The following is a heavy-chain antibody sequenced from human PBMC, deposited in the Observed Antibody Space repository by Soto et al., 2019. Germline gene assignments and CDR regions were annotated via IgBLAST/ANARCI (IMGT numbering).Heavy chain of an antibody. D-gene: IGHD2-15*01. CDR3: ATWVDIVVVVAAIFTAFDI. CDR2: ISGSGGST. Sequence: GGSLRLSCAASGFTFSSYAMSWVRQAPGKGLEWVSAISGSGGSTYYADSVKGRFTISRDNSKNTLYLQMNSLRAEDTAVYYCATWVDIVVVVAAIFTAFDIWGQGTMVTVSS. CDR1: GFTFSSYA. V-gene: IGHV3-23*01. J-gene: IGHJ3*02.